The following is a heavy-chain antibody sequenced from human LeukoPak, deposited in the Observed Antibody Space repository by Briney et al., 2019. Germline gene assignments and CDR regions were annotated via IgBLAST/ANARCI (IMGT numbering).Heavy chain of an antibody. CDR3: ARDYYYDTGENPPAEYFQH. Sequence: PGGSLRLSCAASGFTFGPYTMNWVRQAPGKGLEWVSYISSSSDTIYYADSVKGRFTISRDNGKNSLYLQMNSLRAEDTAVYCCARDYYYDTGENPPAEYFQHWGQGTLVTVSS. D-gene: IGHD3-22*01. CDR2: ISSSSDTI. V-gene: IGHV3-48*04. J-gene: IGHJ1*01. CDR1: GFTFGPYT.